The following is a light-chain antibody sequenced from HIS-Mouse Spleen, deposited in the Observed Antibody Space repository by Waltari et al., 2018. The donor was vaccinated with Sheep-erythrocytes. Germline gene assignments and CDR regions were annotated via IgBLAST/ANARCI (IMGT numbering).Light chain of an antibody. Sequence: QSVLPQPPSASGTPGQRVTISCSCSRPNIGRNTVNWYQQLPGPAPKLLIYSNNQRPSGVPDRFSGSKSGTSASLAISGLQSEDEADYYCAAWDDSLNGVVFGGGTKLTVL. CDR1: RPNIGRNT. J-gene: IGLJ2*01. V-gene: IGLV1-44*01. CDR2: SNN. CDR3: AAWDDSLNGVV.